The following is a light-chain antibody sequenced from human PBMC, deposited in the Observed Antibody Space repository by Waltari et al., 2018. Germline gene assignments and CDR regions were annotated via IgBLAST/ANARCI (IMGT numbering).Light chain of an antibody. Sequence: QSALTQPASVSESPGQSITISCTGTSSDVGGYNYVSWYQQHIGKAPKLMIYDVSKRTSGVSNHFSGSKSGNTTSLTISGLQAEDEADYYCSSYTSSSTWVFGGVTKLTVL. J-gene: IGLJ3*02. CDR2: DVS. V-gene: IGLV2-14*01. CDR1: SSDVGGYNY. CDR3: SSYTSSSTWV.